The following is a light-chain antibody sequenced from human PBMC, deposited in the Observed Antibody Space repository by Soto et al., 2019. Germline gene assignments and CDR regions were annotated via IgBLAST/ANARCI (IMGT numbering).Light chain of an antibody. V-gene: IGKV1-17*01. CDR2: AAS. CDR1: QDIRTD. Sequence: DIQMTQSPSSLSASVGDRVTITCRASQDIRTDLGWYQQKPGKVPKRLIYAASNLSSGVPSRFSGSGSGTEFTLTIRTLQPEDFASYFCLQHKTYPLTFGGGTRVEV. CDR3: LQHKTYPLT. J-gene: IGKJ4*01.